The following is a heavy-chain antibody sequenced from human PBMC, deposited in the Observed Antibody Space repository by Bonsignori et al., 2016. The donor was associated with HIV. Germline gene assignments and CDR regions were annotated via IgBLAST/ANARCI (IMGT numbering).Heavy chain of an antibody. Sequence: WVRQAPGQGLEWMGGIIPILGIANYAQKFQGRVTITADKSTSTAYMDLSSLRSEDTAVYYCARGTGDYGNWYFDLWGRGTLVTVSS. J-gene: IGHJ2*01. D-gene: IGHD4-17*01. CDR3: ARGTGDYGNWYFDL. V-gene: IGHV1-69*10. CDR2: IIPILGIA.